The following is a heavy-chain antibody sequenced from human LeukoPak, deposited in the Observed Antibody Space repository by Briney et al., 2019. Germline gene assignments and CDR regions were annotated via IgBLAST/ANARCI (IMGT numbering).Heavy chain of an antibody. CDR3: AKDPARPIISRGYSYGYDLDTRPQNDY. V-gene: IGHV3-30*02. J-gene: IGHJ4*02. Sequence: GGSLRLSCAASGFTFSSYGMHWVRQAPGKGLEWVAFIRYDGSNKYYADSVKGRFTIPRDNSKNTLYLQMNSLRAEDTAVYYCAKDPARPIISRGYSYGYDLDTRPQNDYWGQGTLVTVSS. CDR1: GFTFSSYG. D-gene: IGHD5-18*01. CDR2: IRYDGSNK.